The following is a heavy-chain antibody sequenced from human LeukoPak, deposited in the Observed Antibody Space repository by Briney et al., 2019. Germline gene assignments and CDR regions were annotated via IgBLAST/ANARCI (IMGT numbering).Heavy chain of an antibody. CDR2: ISSRSSYI. V-gene: IGHV3-21*01. CDR1: GFTFSSYS. D-gene: IGHD3-9*01. Sequence: GGSLRLSCAASGFTFSSYSMNWVRQAPGKGLEGVSSISSRSSYIYYADSVKGRFTISRDNANNSLYLQMNSLRAEDTAVYYCARADYDILTGYANFDYWGQGTLVTVSS. J-gene: IGHJ4*02. CDR3: ARADYDILTGYANFDY.